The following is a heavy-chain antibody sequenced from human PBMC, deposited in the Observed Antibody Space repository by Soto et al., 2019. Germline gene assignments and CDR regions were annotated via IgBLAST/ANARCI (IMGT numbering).Heavy chain of an antibody. Sequence: SVKVSCKVSGDTLNNYAISWVRQAPGEGLEWVGGIIPRLDTPKFAQKFQDRVSITADESTATTYMELRSLRSDDTAVYYCARDTRQITRIRGVIPYYIYHMDVWGHGTTVTVSS. D-gene: IGHD3-10*01. CDR2: IIPRLDTP. V-gene: IGHV1-69*13. J-gene: IGHJ6*03. CDR1: GDTLNNYA. CDR3: ARDTRQITRIRGVIPYYIYHMDV.